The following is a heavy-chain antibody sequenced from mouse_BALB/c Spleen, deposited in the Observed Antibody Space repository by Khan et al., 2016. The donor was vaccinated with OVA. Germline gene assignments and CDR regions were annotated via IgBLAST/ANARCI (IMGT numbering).Heavy chain of an antibody. Sequence: QIQLVQSGPELKKPGETVKISCKASGYTFTNYGMNWVKQAPGKGLKWMGFINTYTGEPTYADDFKGRFAFSLETSASTAYLQINSLKYEDTSTYFCARVGCYGTVDYWGQGTWVTVSS. CDR2: INTYTGEP. CDR3: ARVGCYGTVDY. CDR1: GYTFTNYG. J-gene: IGHJ4*01. D-gene: IGHD1-1*01. V-gene: IGHV9-3-1*01.